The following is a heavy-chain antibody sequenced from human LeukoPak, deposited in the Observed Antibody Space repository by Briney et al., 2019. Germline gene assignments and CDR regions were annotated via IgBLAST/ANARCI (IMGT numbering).Heavy chain of an antibody. CDR1: GGSISSSSYY. J-gene: IGHJ4*02. Sequence: SETLSLTCTVSGGSISSSSYYWGWIRQPPGKGLEWIGSIYYSGSTYYNPSLKSRVTISVDTSKNQFSLKLSSVTAADTAVYYCASSRPFYDSSGYYYSFFYWGQGTLVTVSS. V-gene: IGHV4-39*07. CDR3: ASSRPFYDSSGYYYSFFY. D-gene: IGHD3-22*01. CDR2: IYYSGST.